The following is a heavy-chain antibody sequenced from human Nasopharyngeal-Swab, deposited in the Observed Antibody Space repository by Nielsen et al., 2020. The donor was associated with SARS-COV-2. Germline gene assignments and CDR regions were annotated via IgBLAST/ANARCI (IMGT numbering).Heavy chain of an antibody. CDR3: ANLLSGWYEGNAFDI. J-gene: IGHJ3*02. CDR2: ISWNSGSI. CDR1: GFTFDDYA. V-gene: IGHV3-9*01. D-gene: IGHD6-19*01. Sequence: GGSLRLSCVASGFTFDDYAMHWVRQAPGKGLEWVSGISWNSGSIGYADSVKGRFTISRDNAKNSLYLQMNSLRAEDTALYYCANLLSGWYEGNAFDIWGQGTMVTVSS.